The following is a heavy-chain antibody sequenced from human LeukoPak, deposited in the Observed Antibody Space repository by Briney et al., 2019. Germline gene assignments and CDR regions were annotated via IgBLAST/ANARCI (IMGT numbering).Heavy chain of an antibody. CDR2: ISNSGSTI. D-gene: IGHD3-16*01. Sequence: GGSLRLSCAASGFTFSAYEMNWVRQAPGKGLEWVSYISNSGSTIYYADSVKGRFTISRDNAKNSLYLQMNSLRAEDTAVYYCAGVWYYYFDYWGQGTLVTVSS. CDR3: AGVWYYYFDY. J-gene: IGHJ4*02. V-gene: IGHV3-48*03. CDR1: GFTFSAYE.